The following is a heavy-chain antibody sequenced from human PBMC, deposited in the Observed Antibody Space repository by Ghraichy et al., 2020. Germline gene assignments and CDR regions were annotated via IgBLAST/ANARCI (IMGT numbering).Heavy chain of an antibody. CDR1: GFTFSSYA. V-gene: IGHV3-23*01. D-gene: IGHD3-3*01. CDR2: ISGSGGST. Sequence: GGSLRLSCAASGFTFSSYAMSWVRQAPGKGLEWVSAISGSGGSTYYADSVKGRFTISRDNSKNTLYLQMNSLRAEDTAVYYCAKRTIFGVVISWLDVWGKWTTVTVSS. J-gene: IGHJ6*04. CDR3: AKRTIFGVVISWLDV.